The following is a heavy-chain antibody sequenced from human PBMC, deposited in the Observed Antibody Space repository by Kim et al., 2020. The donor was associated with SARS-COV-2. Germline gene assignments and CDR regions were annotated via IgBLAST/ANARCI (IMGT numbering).Heavy chain of an antibody. CDR3: ARDYRGIVGGWDY. CDR2: IIPIFGTA. V-gene: IGHV1-69*13. J-gene: IGHJ4*02. CDR1: GGTFSSYA. D-gene: IGHD1-26*01. Sequence: SVKVSCKASGGTFSSYAISWVRQAPGQGLEWMGGIIPIFGTANYAQKFQGRVTITADESTSTAYMELSSLRSEDTAVYYCARDYRGIVGGWDYWGQGTLVTVSS.